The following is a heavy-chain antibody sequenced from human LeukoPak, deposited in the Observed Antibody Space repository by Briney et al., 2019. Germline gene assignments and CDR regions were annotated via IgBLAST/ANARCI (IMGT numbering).Heavy chain of an antibody. CDR3: ARDRGFSSGHGGWFDP. J-gene: IGHJ5*02. D-gene: IGHD6-19*01. CDR1: GGSISNNY. Sequence: SETLSLTCTVSGGSISNNYWTWIRQPAGKGLEYIGRIYGSGSTHYNPSLKSRVTMSVDTSKNQFSLKLTSVTVADTALYYCARDRGFSSGHGGWFDPWGQGTLVTVSS. V-gene: IGHV4-4*07. CDR2: IYGSGST.